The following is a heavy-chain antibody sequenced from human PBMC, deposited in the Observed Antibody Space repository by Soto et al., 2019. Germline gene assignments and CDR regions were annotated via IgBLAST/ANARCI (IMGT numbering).Heavy chain of an antibody. CDR2: IWYDGSEM. D-gene: IGHD3-10*01. Sequence: VQLVQSGGGVVQPGRSLRLSCAASGFTFRSHGMHWVRQAPGKGLEWVAVIWYDGSEMYYADSVKGRFSISRDNSKNTLLLQMSSLRVEDTAVYYCARWGDRKRLDVWGQGTTVTVSS. V-gene: IGHV3-33*01. J-gene: IGHJ6*02. CDR1: GFTFRSHG. CDR3: ARWGDRKRLDV.